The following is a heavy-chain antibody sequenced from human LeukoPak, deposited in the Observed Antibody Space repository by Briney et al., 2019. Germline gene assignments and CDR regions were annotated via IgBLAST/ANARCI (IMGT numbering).Heavy chain of an antibody. D-gene: IGHD1-26*01. V-gene: IGHV4-59*01. CDR2: ISYSGST. CDR1: GGSISGDY. CDR3: ARVTRVGATMAFDY. J-gene: IGHJ4*02. Sequence: PSETLSLTCTVSGGSISGDYWSWIRQPPGKGLEWIGYISYSGSTNYNPSLKSRVTISVGTSKNQFSLKLTSATAADTAVYYCARVTRVGATMAFDYWGQGTLVTVSS.